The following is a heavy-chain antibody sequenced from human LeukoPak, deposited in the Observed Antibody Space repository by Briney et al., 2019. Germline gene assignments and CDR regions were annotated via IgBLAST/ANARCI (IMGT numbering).Heavy chain of an antibody. CDR1: GFDLTRHA. CDR3: ATYSSSNGREFQY. CDR2: IRSDSFTT. Sequence: GGSLRLSCAASGFDLTRHAMSWVRQTPGKGLERVSDIRSDSFTTTYADSVKGRFTISRDNSQNTLFLQMNSLRAEDTAVYYCATYSSSNGREFQYWGQGTLVTVSS. V-gene: IGHV3-23*01. J-gene: IGHJ1*01. D-gene: IGHD2-2*01.